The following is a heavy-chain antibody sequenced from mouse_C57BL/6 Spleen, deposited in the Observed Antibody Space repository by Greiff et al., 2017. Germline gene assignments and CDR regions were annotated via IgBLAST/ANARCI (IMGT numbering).Heavy chain of an antibody. Sequence: QVQLQQSGPELVKPGASVKISCKASGYAFSGSWMNWVKQRPGKGLEWIGRIYPGDGDTNYNGKFKGKATLTADKSSSTAYMQLSSLTSEYSAVYFCARSPIPSPFDYWGQGTTLTVSS. CDR2: IYPGDGDT. CDR1: GYAFSGSW. V-gene: IGHV1-82*01. CDR3: ARSPIPSPFDY. J-gene: IGHJ2*01.